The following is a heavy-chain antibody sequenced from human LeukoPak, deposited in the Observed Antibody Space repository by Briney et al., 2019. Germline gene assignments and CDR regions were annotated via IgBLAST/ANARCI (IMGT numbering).Heavy chain of an antibody. V-gene: IGHV3-30*18. CDR1: GFTFSSYG. CDR3: ANLLGYCSSTSCPTPAY. D-gene: IGHD2-2*01. Sequence: GGSLRLSCAASGFTFSSYGMHWVRQAPGKGLEWVAVISYDGSNKYYADSVKGRFTISRDNSKNTLYLQMNSLRAEDTAVYYCANLLGYCSSTSCPTPAYWGQGTLVTVSS. CDR2: ISYDGSNK. J-gene: IGHJ4*02.